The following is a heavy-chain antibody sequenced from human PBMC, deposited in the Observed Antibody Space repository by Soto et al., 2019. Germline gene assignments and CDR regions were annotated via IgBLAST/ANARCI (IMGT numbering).Heavy chain of an antibody. D-gene: IGHD6-25*01. Sequence: VQLQESGPGLVRPSQTLSLTCTVSGAPMTSDGYYWSWIRQHPGKGLEWIGYIYKNGNAYYNPSLSSRPTISVDTSQNQFSLNLSSVTAADTAVYYCARAAGRTPLDYWGQGTLVTVSS. J-gene: IGHJ4*02. CDR1: GAPMTSDGYY. V-gene: IGHV4-31*03. CDR2: IYKNGNA. CDR3: ARAAGRTPLDY.